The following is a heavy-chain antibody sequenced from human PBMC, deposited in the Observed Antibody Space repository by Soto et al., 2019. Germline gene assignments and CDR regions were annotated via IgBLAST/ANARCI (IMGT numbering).Heavy chain of an antibody. V-gene: IGHV5-51*01. Sequence: WVREMPGKGLEWMGIIYPGDSDTRYSPSFQGQVTISADKSISTAYLQWSSLKASDTAMYYCARQYCSGGSCYGFDYWGQGTLVTVSS. CDR3: ARQYCSGGSCYGFDY. CDR2: IYPGDSDT. J-gene: IGHJ4*02. D-gene: IGHD2-15*01.